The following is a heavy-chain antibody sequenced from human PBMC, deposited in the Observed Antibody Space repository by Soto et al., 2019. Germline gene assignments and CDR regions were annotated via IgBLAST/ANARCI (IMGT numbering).Heavy chain of an antibody. D-gene: IGHD2-2*01. CDR1: GFNFNYAW. CDR3: AKSRDAYNFYFYYGMDV. J-gene: IGHJ6*02. CDR2: IKSKAGGETI. Sequence: PGGSLRLSCATSGFNFNYAWMTWVRQAPGKGLEWVGRIKSKAGGETIDYAAPVKGRFTISRDNSKNTLYLQVSSLRAEDTAVYYCAKSRDAYNFYFYYGMDVWGQGTTVTVSS. V-gene: IGHV3-15*01.